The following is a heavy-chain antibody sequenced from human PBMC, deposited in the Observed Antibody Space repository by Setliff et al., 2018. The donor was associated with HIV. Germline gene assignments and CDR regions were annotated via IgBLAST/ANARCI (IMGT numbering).Heavy chain of an antibody. CDR1: GDSVSSSNW. V-gene: IGHV4-4*02. Sequence: NPSETLSLTCAVSGDSVSSSNWWSWIRQPPGKGLEWIGEINHGGTTNYNPSLKSRVTMSVDTSKKHLSLKVTSTTAADTAVYYCVRPRGDYGDDGMFFDLWGQGTLVTVSS. CDR2: INHGGTT. D-gene: IGHD4-17*01. CDR3: VRPRGDYGDDGMFFDL. J-gene: IGHJ4*02.